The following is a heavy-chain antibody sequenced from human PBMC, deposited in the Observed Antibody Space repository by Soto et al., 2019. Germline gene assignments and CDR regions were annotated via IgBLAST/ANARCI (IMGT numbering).Heavy chain of an antibody. CDR2: ISSSSSYI. D-gene: IGHD3-3*01. CDR1: GFTFSSYS. Sequence: GGSLRLSCAASGFTFSSYSMNWVRQAPGKGLEWVSSISSSSSYIYYADSVKGRFTISRDNAKNSLYLQMNSLRAEDTAVYYCARDLELRFLEWLLPQNFDYWGQGTLVTVSS. CDR3: ARDLELRFLEWLLPQNFDY. J-gene: IGHJ4*02. V-gene: IGHV3-21*01.